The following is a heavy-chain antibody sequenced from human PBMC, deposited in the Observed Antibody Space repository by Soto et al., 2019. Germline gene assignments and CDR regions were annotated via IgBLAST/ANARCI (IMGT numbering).Heavy chain of an antibody. Sequence: ASVKVSCKASGYTFTSYGISWVRQAPGQGLEWMGWISAYNGNTNYAQKLQGRVTMTTDTSTSTAYMELRSLRSDDTAVYYCARTGPGSLAAPPYYYYYVDVWGKGTTVTVSS. J-gene: IGHJ6*03. CDR1: GYTFTSYG. D-gene: IGHD2-15*01. V-gene: IGHV1-18*01. CDR3: ARTGPGSLAAPPYYYYYVDV. CDR2: ISAYNGNT.